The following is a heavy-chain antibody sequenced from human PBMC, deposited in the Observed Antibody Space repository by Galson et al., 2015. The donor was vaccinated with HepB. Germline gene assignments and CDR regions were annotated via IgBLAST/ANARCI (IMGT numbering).Heavy chain of an antibody. CDR1: GYTFTSYA. D-gene: IGHD3-10*01. J-gene: IGHJ4*02. V-gene: IGHV1-3*01. CDR2: INAGNGNT. CDR3: TRVHSEGWFGEFDY. Sequence: SVKVSCKASGYTFTSYAMHWVRQAPGQRLEWMGWINAGNGNTKYSQKFQGRVTITRDTSASTAYMELSSLRSEDTAVYYCTRVHSEGWFGEFDYWGQGTLVTVSS.